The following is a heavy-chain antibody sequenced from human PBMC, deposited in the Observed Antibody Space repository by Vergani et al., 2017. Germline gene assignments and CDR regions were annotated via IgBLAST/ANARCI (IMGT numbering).Heavy chain of an antibody. CDR3: ARGSRAAVYSGPDS. D-gene: IGHD6-13*01. V-gene: IGHV4-61*02. CDR2: ILGSGTA. J-gene: IGHJ4*02. CDR1: GAFMSSVGYY. Sequence: QVQLQESGPGLVKPSQTLSLTCTVSGAFMSSVGYYWTWIRQSAGQRLEWIGDILGSGTANYNPSFQGRVSMSVATSKNQFSLTLSSVNATDTAVYYCARGSRAAVYSGPDSWGQGTRVTVSS.